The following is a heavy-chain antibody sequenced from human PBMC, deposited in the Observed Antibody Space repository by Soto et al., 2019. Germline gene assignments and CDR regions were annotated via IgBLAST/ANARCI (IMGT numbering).Heavy chain of an antibody. J-gene: IGHJ4*02. V-gene: IGHV4-39*01. CDR3: ARLSVIVATIYYFDY. CDR1: GGSISSSSYY. CDR2: IYYSGST. D-gene: IGHD5-12*01. Sequence: PSETLSLTCTVSGGSISSSSYYWGWIRQPPGKGLEWIGSIYYSGSTYYNPSLKSRVTLSVDTSKNQFSLKLSSVTAADTAVYYCARLSVIVATIYYFDYWGQGTLVTVSS.